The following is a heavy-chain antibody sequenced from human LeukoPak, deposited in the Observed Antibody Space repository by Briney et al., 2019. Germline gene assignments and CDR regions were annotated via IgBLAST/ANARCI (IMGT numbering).Heavy chain of an antibody. CDR1: GFTFSSYE. Sequence: GGSLRLSCAASGFTFSSYEMNWVRQAPGKGLEWVSYISSSGSTIYYADSVKGRFTISRDNSKNTVYLQMNSLRAEDTAVYYCARGPGWNDYWGQGTLVTVSS. V-gene: IGHV3-48*03. CDR3: ARGPGWNDY. J-gene: IGHJ4*02. CDR2: ISSSGSTI. D-gene: IGHD1-1*01.